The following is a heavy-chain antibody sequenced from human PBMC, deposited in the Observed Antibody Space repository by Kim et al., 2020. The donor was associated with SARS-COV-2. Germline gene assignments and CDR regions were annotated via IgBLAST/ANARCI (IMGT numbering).Heavy chain of an antibody. D-gene: IGHD3-10*01. CDR3: AAAVVTMVRGVRGGNWFDP. CDR1: GFTFTSSA. J-gene: IGHJ5*02. CDR2: IVVGSGNT. V-gene: IGHV1-58*02. Sequence: SVKVSCKASGFTFTSSAMQWVRQARGQRLEWIGWIVVGSGNTNYAQKFQERVTITRDMSTSTAYMELSSLRSEDTAVYYCAAAVVTMVRGVRGGNWFDPWGQGTLVTVSS.